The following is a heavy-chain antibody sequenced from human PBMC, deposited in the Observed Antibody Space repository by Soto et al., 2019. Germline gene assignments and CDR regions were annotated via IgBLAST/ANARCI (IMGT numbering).Heavy chain of an antibody. CDR2: INSDGSST. CDR3: ARGVPTWALVVPANWFDP. V-gene: IGHV3-74*01. Sequence: EVQLVESGGGLVQPGGSLRLSCAASGFTFSSYWMHWVRQAPGKGLVWVSRINSDGSSTSYADSVKGRFTISRDNAKNTLYLQMNSLRAEDTAVYYCARGVPTWALVVPANWFDPWGQGTLVTVSS. D-gene: IGHD2-2*01. CDR1: GFTFSSYW. J-gene: IGHJ5*02.